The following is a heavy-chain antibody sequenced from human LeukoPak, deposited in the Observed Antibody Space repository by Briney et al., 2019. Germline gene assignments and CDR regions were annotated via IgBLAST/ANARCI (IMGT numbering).Heavy chain of an antibody. CDR3: ARDGGTGGYCSSTTCSPFDY. CDR1: GFTFSSYA. D-gene: IGHD2-2*01. CDR2: IYSGGST. Sequence: GGSLRLSCAASGFTFSSYAMSWVRQAPGKGLEWVSVIYSGGSTYYADSVKGRFTISRDNSKNTLYLQMNNLRAEDTAVYYCARDGGTGGYCSSTTCSPFDYWGQGALVTVSS. J-gene: IGHJ4*02. V-gene: IGHV3-53*01.